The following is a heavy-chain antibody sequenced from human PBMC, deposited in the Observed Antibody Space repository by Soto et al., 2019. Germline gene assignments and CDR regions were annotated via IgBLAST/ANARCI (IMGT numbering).Heavy chain of an antibody. V-gene: IGHV2-5*02. CDR1: GFSLSTSGVG. D-gene: IGHD6-19*01. Sequence: QITLKESGPTLVKPTQTLTLTCTFSGFSLSTSGVGVGWIRQPPGKALEWLALIYWDDDKRYSPSLKSRLTITKDTSKNPVVLTMTNMDPVDTATYYCAHHASSGWYRDAFDIWGQGTMVTVSS. CDR2: IYWDDDK. CDR3: AHHASSGWYRDAFDI. J-gene: IGHJ3*02.